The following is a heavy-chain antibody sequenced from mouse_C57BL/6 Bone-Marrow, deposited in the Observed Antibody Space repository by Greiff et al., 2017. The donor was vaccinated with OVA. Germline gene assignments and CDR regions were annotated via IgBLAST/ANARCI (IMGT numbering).Heavy chain of an antibody. J-gene: IGHJ1*03. Sequence: EVQLVESVAELVRPGASVKLSCTASGFNIKNTYMHWVKQRPEQGLEWIGRIDPANGNTKYAPKFQGKATITADTSSNTAYLQLSSLTSEDTAIYYCASYYYGSRGYFDVWGTGTTVTVSS. CDR2: IDPANGNT. CDR3: ASYYYGSRGYFDV. V-gene: IGHV14-3*01. D-gene: IGHD1-1*01. CDR1: GFNIKNTY.